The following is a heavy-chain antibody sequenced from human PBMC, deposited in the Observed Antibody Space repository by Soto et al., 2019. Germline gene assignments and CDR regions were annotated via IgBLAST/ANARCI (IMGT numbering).Heavy chain of an antibody. V-gene: IGHV3-33*01. CDR2: IWYDGSHK. CDR3: ARVYSRAGRDV. D-gene: IGHD2-8*01. J-gene: IGHJ6*04. CDR1: GFTFSTYG. Sequence: QVQLVESGGGVVQPGRSLRLSCAASGFTFSTYGMHWVRQAPGKGLEWVAVIWYDGSHKYYADSVKGRFTISRDNSKNALFLQMHCLRAEDTAVYYCARVYSRAGRDVWGEGTTVTVSS.